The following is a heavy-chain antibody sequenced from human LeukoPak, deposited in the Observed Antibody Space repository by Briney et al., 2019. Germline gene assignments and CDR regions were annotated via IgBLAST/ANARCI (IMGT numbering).Heavy chain of an antibody. CDR2: VSGRDTST. CDR1: GVSFSGYY. Sequence: ETLSLTCAVYGVSFSGYYWSWIRQAPGKGLEWVSAVSGRDTSTYYTDSVKGRFTISRDNSKNTLYLQMNSLSAEDTAIYYCAKWGDYDVLTGYYDSDYWGQGTLVTVSS. CDR3: AKWGDYDVLTGYYDSDY. J-gene: IGHJ4*02. D-gene: IGHD3-9*01. V-gene: IGHV3-23*01.